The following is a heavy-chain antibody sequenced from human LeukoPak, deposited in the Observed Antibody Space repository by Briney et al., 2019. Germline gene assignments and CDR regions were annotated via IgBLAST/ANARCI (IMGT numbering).Heavy chain of an antibody. CDR1: GGSISSYY. J-gene: IGHJ4*02. V-gene: IGHV4-59*08. CDR3: ARLRYDCFDY. CDR2: IYYSGST. D-gene: IGHD5-12*01. Sequence: SETLSLTCTVSGGSISSYYWIWIRQPPGKGLEWIGYIYYSGSTNYNPSLKSRVTISVDTSKNQFSLKLSSVTAADTAVYYCARLRYDCFDYWGQGTLVTVSS.